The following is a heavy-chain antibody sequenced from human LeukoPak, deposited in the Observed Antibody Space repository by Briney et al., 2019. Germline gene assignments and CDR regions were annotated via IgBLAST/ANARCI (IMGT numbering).Heavy chain of an antibody. J-gene: IGHJ4*02. CDR1: GFTFSSYA. D-gene: IGHD3-10*01. CDR2: ISGSGDTT. CDR3: AKYSHYYGSGSLFDY. Sequence: GGSLRLSCAASGFTFSSYAMNWVRQAPGKGLKWVSSISGSGDTTFYTDTVKGRFTISRDNSKNTLYLQMNSLRAEDTAVYYCAKYSHYYGSGSLFDYWGQGTLVTVSS. V-gene: IGHV3-23*01.